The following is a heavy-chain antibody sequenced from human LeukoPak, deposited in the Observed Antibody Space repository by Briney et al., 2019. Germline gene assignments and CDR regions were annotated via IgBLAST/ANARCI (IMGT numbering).Heavy chain of an antibody. CDR1: GFTVSSNY. CDR2: IYSGGST. J-gene: IGHJ4*02. Sequence: GGSLRLSCAASGFTVSSNYMSWVRQAPGKGLEWVSVIYSGGSTYSADSVKGRFTISRDNSKNTLYLQMNSLRAEDTAVYYCARGVIAARPGSPINYFDYWGQGTLVTVSS. V-gene: IGHV3-66*02. D-gene: IGHD6-6*01. CDR3: ARGVIAARPGSPINYFDY.